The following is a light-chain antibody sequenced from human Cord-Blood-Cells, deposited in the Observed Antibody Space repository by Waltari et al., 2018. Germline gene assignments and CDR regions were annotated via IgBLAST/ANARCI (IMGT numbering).Light chain of an antibody. V-gene: IGLV1-47*01. Sequence: QSVLTQPPSASGTPGQRVTISCSGSSSNIGSNYVYWYQQRPGTAPKLLIYRNNQRPSGVPDLFSGSKSVTSASLAISGLRSEDEADYYCAAWDDSLSGWVFGGGTKLTVL. CDR3: AAWDDSLSGWV. CDR1: SSNIGSNY. J-gene: IGLJ3*02. CDR2: RNN.